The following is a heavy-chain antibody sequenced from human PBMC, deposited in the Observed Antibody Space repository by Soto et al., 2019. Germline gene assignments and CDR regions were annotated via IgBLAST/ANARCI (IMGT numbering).Heavy chain of an antibody. CDR2: ISASGGNI. V-gene: IGHV3-23*01. Sequence: EVQLLESGGGLARPGGSLRLSCVASGFIFSDYAMTWIRQAPGKGLEWVATISASGGNIEYTDSLKGRFTISRDNSKKTVYLQINGLTADATAVHYCAKVAAGLGYFALLGRGTLVTVSS. J-gene: IGHJ2*01. CDR3: AKVAAGLGYFAL. D-gene: IGHD3-16*01. CDR1: GFIFSDYA.